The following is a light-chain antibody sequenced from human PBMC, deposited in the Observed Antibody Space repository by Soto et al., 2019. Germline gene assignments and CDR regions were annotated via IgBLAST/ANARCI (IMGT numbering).Light chain of an antibody. CDR1: QSISSY. CDR2: AAS. CDR3: QQANSFPIT. J-gene: IGKJ5*01. Sequence: DIQMTQSPSSMSASLGDRVTLTCRASQSISSYLNWYQQKPGKAPKLLIYAASSLQSGVPSRFSGSGSGTDFTLTISSLQPEDFATYYCQQANSFPITFGPGTRLEIK. V-gene: IGKV1-39*01.